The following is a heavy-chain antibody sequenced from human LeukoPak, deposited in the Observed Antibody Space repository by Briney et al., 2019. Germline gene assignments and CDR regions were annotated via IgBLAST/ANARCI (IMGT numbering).Heavy chain of an antibody. CDR2: IYYSGST. CDR1: GGSISSSSYY. J-gene: IGHJ4*02. CDR3: ARGRGLAATGY. Sequence: PSETLSLTCTVSGGSISSSSYYWGWIRQPPGKGLEWIGSIYYSGSTYYNPSLESRVTISVDTSKNQFSLKLSSVTAADTAVYYCARGRGLAATGYWGQGTLVTVSS. V-gene: IGHV4-39*01. D-gene: IGHD2-15*01.